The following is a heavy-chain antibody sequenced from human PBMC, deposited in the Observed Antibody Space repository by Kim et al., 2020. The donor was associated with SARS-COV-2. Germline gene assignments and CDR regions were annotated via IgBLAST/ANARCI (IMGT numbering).Heavy chain of an antibody. J-gene: IGHJ6*02. D-gene: IGHD6-13*01. CDR1: GGSVSSGSYY. V-gene: IGHV4-61*01. CDR3: ARDEAGSSSWYGMDV. CDR2: IYYSGST. Sequence: SETLSLTCTVSGGSVSSGSYYWSWIRQPPGKGLEWIGYIYYSGSTNYNPSLKSRVTISVDTSKNQFSLKLSSVTAADTAVYYCARDEAGSSSWYGMDVWGQGTTVTVSS.